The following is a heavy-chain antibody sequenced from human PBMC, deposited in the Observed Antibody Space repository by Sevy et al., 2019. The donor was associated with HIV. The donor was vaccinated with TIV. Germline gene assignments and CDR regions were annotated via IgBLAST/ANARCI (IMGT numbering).Heavy chain of an antibody. D-gene: IGHD6-19*01. CDR1: GNIFTNYW. CDR2: IYPGDSDT. CDR3: ARRQDSSTYHPFDY. Sequence: GESLKISCQGSGNIFTNYWIGWVRQMPGKGLEWMGIIYPGDSDTKYSPSFQGQVTISVDKSINTAYLQWRSLKASDIAVYYCARRQDSSTYHPFDYWGQGTLVTVSS. V-gene: IGHV5-51*01. J-gene: IGHJ4*02.